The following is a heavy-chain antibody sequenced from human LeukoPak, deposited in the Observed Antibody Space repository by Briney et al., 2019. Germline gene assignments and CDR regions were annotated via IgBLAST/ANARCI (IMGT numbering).Heavy chain of an antibody. CDR3: ATDSPETAAFDY. Sequence: GGSLRLSCTASGFIFSTYSMNWVRQAPGKGVEWVSYIFGSSSNIYYADSVKGRFTISRDNAKNSLYLRMDSLRAEDTAVYYCATDSPETAAFDYWGQGTLVTVSS. D-gene: IGHD1-1*01. J-gene: IGHJ4*02. V-gene: IGHV3-48*04. CDR2: IFGSSSNI. CDR1: GFIFSTYS.